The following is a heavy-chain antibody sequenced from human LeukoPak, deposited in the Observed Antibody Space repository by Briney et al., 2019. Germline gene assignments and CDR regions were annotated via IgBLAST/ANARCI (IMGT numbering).Heavy chain of an antibody. Sequence: GGSLRLSCVASGLTVYTNCMSWVRQAPGKGLEWVSAISGSGGSTYYADSVKGRFTISRDNSKNTLYLQMNSLRAEDTAVYYCAKDVGYISPQNHDDYWGQGTLVTVSS. V-gene: IGHV3-23*01. CDR1: GLTVYTNC. D-gene: IGHD5-24*01. CDR2: ISGSGGST. CDR3: AKDVGYISPQNHDDY. J-gene: IGHJ4*02.